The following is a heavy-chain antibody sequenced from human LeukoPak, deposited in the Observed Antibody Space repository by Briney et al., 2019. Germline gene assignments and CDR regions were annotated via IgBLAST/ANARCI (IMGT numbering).Heavy chain of an antibody. D-gene: IGHD6-19*01. J-gene: IGHJ4*02. CDR2: LIPIFGTA. CDR3: ASTPPSSGWYPFDY. Sequence: SVKVSCNASGGTFSSYAISWVRQAPGQGLVWMGGLIPIFGTADYAQKFQGRVTINADESARTGYMGLSSLRSEDPAVYYCASTPPSSGWYPFDYWGQGTLVTVSS. V-gene: IGHV1-69*13. CDR1: GGTFSSYA.